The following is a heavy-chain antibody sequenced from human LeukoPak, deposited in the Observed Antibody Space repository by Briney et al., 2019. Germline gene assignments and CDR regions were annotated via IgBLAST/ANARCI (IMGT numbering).Heavy chain of an antibody. J-gene: IGHJ6*02. Sequence: ASVKVSSKSSGYRLTSYGFTWVRQAPGQGLEWMGWVSGYDGKTNYAQEVQGRVTMTTDTSTSTVYMELRSLRPDDTALYYCARGGKDGMDVWGQGTTATVSS. V-gene: IGHV1-18*01. D-gene: IGHD4-23*01. CDR3: ARGGKDGMDV. CDR1: GYRLTSYG. CDR2: VSGYDGKT.